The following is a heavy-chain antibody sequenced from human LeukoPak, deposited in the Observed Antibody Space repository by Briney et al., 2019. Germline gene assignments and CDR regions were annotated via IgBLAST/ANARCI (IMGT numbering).Heavy chain of an antibody. CDR1: GFTFSDYY. J-gene: IGHJ3*02. CDR3: ARVPFGDYADAFDI. Sequence: GGSLRLSCAASGFTFSDYYMSWIRQAPWKGLEWVSYISSSGSTIYYADSVKGRFTISRDNAKNSLYLQMNSLRAEDTAVYYCARVPFGDYADAFDIWGQGTMVTVSS. V-gene: IGHV3-11*01. CDR2: ISSSGSTI. D-gene: IGHD3-16*01.